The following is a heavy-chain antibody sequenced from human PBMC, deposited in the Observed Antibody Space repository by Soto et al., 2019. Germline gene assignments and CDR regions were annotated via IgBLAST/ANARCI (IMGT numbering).Heavy chain of an antibody. D-gene: IGHD1-26*01. Sequence: SETLSLTCTVSGGSVSSGGYYWSWIRQHPGKGLEWIGYIYHSGSTWYNPSLESRVTISVDTSKNRFSLSLSSVTAADTAVYYCAKWEGLGSDYYYYAMDVWGQGTSVTVS. V-gene: IGHV4-31*03. J-gene: IGHJ6*02. CDR1: GGSVSSGGYY. CDR3: AKWEGLGSDYYYYAMDV. CDR2: IYHSGST.